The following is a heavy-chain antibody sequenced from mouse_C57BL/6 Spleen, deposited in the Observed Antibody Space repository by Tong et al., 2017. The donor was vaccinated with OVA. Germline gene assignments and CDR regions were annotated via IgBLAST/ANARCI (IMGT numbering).Heavy chain of an antibody. V-gene: IGHV1-39*01. J-gene: IGHJ3*01. CDR1: GYSFTDYN. CDR3: TRIRGIAYYGNRPWFAY. D-gene: IGHD2-10*01. Sequence: EVQLQESGPELVKPGASVKISCKASGYSFTDYNMNWVKQSNGKSLEWIGVINPNYGTTSYNQKFKGKATLTVDQSSSTAYMQLNSLTSEDSAVYYCTRIRGIAYYGNRPWFAYWGQGTLVTVSA. CDR2: INPNYGTT.